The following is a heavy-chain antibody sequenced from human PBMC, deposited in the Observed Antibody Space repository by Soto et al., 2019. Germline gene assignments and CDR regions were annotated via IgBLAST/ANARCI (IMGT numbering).Heavy chain of an antibody. Sequence: SRQHPGKGLEWIGYIYYSGSTYYNPSLKSRVTISVDTSKNQFSLKLSSVTAADTAVYYCARVVPAAKYFDYWGQGTLVTVSS. CDR3: ARVVPAAKYFDY. J-gene: IGHJ4*02. D-gene: IGHD2-2*01. CDR2: IYYSGST. V-gene: IGHV4-31*02.